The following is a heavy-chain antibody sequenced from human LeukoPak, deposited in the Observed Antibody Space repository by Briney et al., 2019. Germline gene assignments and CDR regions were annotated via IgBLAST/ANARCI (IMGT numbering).Heavy chain of an antibody. V-gene: IGHV1-2*02. J-gene: IGHJ4*02. D-gene: IGHD3-10*01. CDR1: GYTFTGYY. Sequence: GASVKVSCKASGYTFTGYYMHWVRQAPGQGLEWMGWINPNSGGTNYAQKFQGRVTMTRDTSISTAYMELSRLRSDDTAVYYCARDYLPNGMWFGELGDYWGQGTLVTVSS. CDR2: INPNSGGT. CDR3: ARDYLPNGMWFGELGDY.